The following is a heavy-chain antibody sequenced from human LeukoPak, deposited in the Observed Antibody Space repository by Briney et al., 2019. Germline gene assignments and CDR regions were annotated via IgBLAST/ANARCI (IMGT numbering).Heavy chain of an antibody. J-gene: IGHJ4*02. CDR1: GGSISSGDYY. CDR2: IYYSGST. D-gene: IGHD3-3*01. V-gene: IGHV4-30-4*01. Sequence: SQTLSLTCTVSGGSISSGDYYWGWIRQPPGTGLEWSGYIYYSGSTYYNPSLKSRVTISVDTSKNQFSLKLSSVTAADTAVYYCARGVRFLEWLYEVDYWGQGTLVTVSS. CDR3: ARGVRFLEWLYEVDY.